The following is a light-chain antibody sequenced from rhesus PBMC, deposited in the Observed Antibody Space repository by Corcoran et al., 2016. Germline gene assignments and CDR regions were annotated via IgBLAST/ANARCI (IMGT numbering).Light chain of an antibody. CDR3: QHCYDKPLT. V-gene: IGKV1S8*01. J-gene: IGKJ4*01. Sequence: DIQMTQSPSALSVSVGDRGTISCRASANIYIDLAWYQQKPGKAPRLLIYGASSMQSGVPSRFSGSGSGTDFTLTIRSLKPEDFASYYCQHCYDKPLTFGGGTKVEIK. CDR1: ANIYID. CDR2: GAS.